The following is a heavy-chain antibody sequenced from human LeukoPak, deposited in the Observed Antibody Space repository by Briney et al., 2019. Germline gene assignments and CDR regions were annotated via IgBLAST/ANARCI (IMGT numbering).Heavy chain of an antibody. Sequence: SVKVSCKASGGTFSSYAISWVRQAPGQGLEWMGGIIPIFGTANYAQKFQGRVTITTDESTTTAYMELSSLRSEDTAVYYCARGAAVSGSYYTYFYYWGQGTLVTVAS. J-gene: IGHJ4*02. CDR2: IIPIFGTA. V-gene: IGHV1-69*05. CDR1: GGTFSSYA. CDR3: ARGAAVSGSYYTYFYY. D-gene: IGHD3-10*01.